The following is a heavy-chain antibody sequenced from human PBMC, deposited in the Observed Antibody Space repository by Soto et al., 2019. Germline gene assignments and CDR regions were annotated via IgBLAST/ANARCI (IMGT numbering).Heavy chain of an antibody. CDR2: ISGSGGST. D-gene: IGHD6-6*01. Sequence: GGSLRLSCAASGFTFSSYAMSWVRQAPGKGLEWVSAISGSGGSTYYADSVKGRFTISRDNSKNTLYLQMNSLRAEDTAVYYCAKGPRIAARPANWFDPWGQGTLVTVSS. J-gene: IGHJ5*02. V-gene: IGHV3-23*01. CDR1: GFTFSSYA. CDR3: AKGPRIAARPANWFDP.